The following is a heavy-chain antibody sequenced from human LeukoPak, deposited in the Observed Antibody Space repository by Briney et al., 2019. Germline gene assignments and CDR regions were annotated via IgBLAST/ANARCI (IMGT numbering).Heavy chain of an antibody. CDR3: ARGFYTPDY. CDR2: ISTGSTTI. Sequence: PGGPLRLSCAVSGFTFRSYGMNWVRQAPGKGLEWVSYISTGSTTISYADSVKGRFTISRDNAKSSLYLEMNSLRAEDTAMYYCARGFYTPDYWGQGTLVTVSS. V-gene: IGHV3-48*01. J-gene: IGHJ4*02. CDR1: GFTFRSYG.